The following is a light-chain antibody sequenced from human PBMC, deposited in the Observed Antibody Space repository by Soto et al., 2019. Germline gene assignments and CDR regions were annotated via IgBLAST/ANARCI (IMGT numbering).Light chain of an antibody. V-gene: IGKV1-39*01. CDR3: QQTYIPPIT. CDR1: QTINNN. Sequence: DIEMTQSPASLSASVGDRVTISCRTSQTINNNLNWYQQRPGKAPKLLIYSSSSWMSGVPPRFSGSGSGTDFTLTISSLQPEDFATYFCQQTYIPPITFGQGTRLDIK. CDR2: SSS. J-gene: IGKJ5*01.